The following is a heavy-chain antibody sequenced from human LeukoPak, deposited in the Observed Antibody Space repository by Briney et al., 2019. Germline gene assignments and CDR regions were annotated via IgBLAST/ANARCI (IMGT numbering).Heavy chain of an antibody. CDR3: AREFRPDSSGYYIDY. D-gene: IGHD3-22*01. J-gene: IGHJ4*02. CDR2: INHSGST. Sequence: PSETLSLTCTVSGGSISSYYWSWIRQPPGKGLEWIGEINHSGSTNYNPSLKSRVTISVDTSKNQFSLKLSSVTAADTAVYYCAREFRPDSSGYYIDYWGQGTLVTVSS. V-gene: IGHV4-34*01. CDR1: GGSISSYY.